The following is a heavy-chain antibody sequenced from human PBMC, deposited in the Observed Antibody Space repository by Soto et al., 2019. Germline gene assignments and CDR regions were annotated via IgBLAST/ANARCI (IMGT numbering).Heavy chain of an antibody. J-gene: IGHJ6*02. CDR2: IYPGDSDT. D-gene: IGHD1-1*01. Sequence: PGESLKISCKGSGYSFTSYWFGWVRQMPGKGLEWMGIIYPGDSDTRYSPSFQGQVTISADKSISTAYLQWSSLKASDTAMYYCARESENWTYGMDVWGQGTTVTVSS. CDR3: ARESENWTYGMDV. V-gene: IGHV5-51*01. CDR1: GYSFTSYW.